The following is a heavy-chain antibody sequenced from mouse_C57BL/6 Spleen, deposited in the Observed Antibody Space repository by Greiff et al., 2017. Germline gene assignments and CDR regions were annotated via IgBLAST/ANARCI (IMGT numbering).Heavy chain of an antibody. CDR2: INPSNGGT. CDR3: ARWVTYDYDDDMDY. Sequence: QVQLQPSGTELVKPGASVKLSCKASGYTFTSYWMHWVKQRPGQGLEWIGNINPSNGGTNYNEKFKSKATLTVDNSSRTAYMQLSSLTSEDTAVYYCARWVTYDYDDDMDYWGQGTSVTVSS. J-gene: IGHJ4*01. D-gene: IGHD2-4*01. CDR1: GYTFTSYW. V-gene: IGHV1-53*01.